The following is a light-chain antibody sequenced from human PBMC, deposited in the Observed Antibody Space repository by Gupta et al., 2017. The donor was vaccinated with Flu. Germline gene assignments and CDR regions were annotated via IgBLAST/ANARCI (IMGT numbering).Light chain of an antibody. CDR1: QSISTY. J-gene: IGKJ2*01. Sequence: PSSLSASVGDRVTITCRASQSISTYLSWYQQKSGKAPKLLIYGATNLQSGVPSRFSGSGSETAFTLTISTLQPEDFVTYYCQQCYSSPPTFGQGTKLEIK. V-gene: IGKV1-39*01. CDR3: QQCYSSPPT. CDR2: GAT.